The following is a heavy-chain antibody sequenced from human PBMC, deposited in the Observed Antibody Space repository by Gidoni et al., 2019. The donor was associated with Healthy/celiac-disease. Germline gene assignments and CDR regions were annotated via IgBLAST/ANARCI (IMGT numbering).Heavy chain of an antibody. V-gene: IGHV2-5*02. CDR2: IYWDDAK. D-gene: IGHD2-21*01. CDR1: GFSLRTRGVG. Sequence: QITLKESGPTLVKPTQTLTLTCTFSGFSLRTRGVGVGWIRQPPGKALEWLALIYWDDAKRYSPSLKSRLTITKDTSKNQVVLTMTNMDPVDTATYYCAHSVVDPPQKVGWFDPWGQGTLVTVSS. J-gene: IGHJ5*02. CDR3: AHSVVDPPQKVGWFDP.